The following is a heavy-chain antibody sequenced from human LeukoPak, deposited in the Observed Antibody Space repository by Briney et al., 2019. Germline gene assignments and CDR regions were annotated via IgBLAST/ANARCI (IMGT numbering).Heavy chain of an antibody. J-gene: IGHJ4*02. D-gene: IGHD2-2*01. V-gene: IGHV3-66*04. CDR1: GFTVNNYY. CDR2: LFTAGRA. CDR3: ARQQRSKSSPPPLY. Sequence: GGSLRLSCTASGFTVNNYYMTWVRQAPGKGLEWVSGLFTAGRAYYADSVQDRFTISRDSSKNTVFLQMYNLRVEDTGVYYCARQQRSKSSPPPLYWGQGTLLTVSS.